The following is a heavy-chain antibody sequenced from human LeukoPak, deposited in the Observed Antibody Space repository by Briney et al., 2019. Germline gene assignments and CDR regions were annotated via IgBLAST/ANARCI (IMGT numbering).Heavy chain of an antibody. Sequence: GGSXXLSXAXXGFVFSYAXMNWVRQAPGKGLEWVGRIISKTDGGITDYAAPVRGRFTISRDDSKNTLYLEMNNLKPEDTAVYYCTTLRSLDYWGQGTLVTVSS. D-gene: IGHD3-10*01. CDR3: TTLRSLDY. CDR1: GFVFSYAX. V-gene: IGHV3-15*01. CDR2: IISKTDGGIT. J-gene: IGHJ4*02.